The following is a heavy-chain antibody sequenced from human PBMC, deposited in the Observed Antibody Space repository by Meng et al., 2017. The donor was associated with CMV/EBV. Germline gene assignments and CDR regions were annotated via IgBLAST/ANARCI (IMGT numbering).Heavy chain of an antibody. Sequence: GGSLRLSCAASGFTFSSYWMSWVRQAPGKGLEGVANIKQDGSEKYYVDSVKGRFTISRDNAKNSLYLQMNSLRAEDTAVYYCARDYGGNSNYYYGMDVWGQGTTVTVSS. CDR2: IKQDGSEK. D-gene: IGHD4-23*01. V-gene: IGHV3-7*01. CDR3: ARDYGGNSNYYYGMDV. J-gene: IGHJ6*02. CDR1: GFTFSSYW.